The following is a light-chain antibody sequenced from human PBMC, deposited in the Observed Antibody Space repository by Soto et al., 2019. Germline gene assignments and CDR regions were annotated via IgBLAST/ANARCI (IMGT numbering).Light chain of an antibody. CDR1: QTISAN. CDR2: AAT. Sequence: DIQMTQSPSSLSASVGDRVTITCRASQTISANLAWYRQKPRKAPTLLIYAATTLQSGVPSRFSGLGSGTDFTLTITCLQSEDSATYYCQQCYTYAHTFGQGTKVDIK. CDR3: QQCYTYAHT. V-gene: IGKV1-39*01. J-gene: IGKJ1*01.